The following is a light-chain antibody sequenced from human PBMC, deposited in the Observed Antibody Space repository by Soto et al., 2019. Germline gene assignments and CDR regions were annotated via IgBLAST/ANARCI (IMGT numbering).Light chain of an antibody. J-gene: IGKJ1*01. Sequence: IQITQSPSTLSASVGDKVVITCRASQSITTWLAWYQQKPAKAPKLLIYDASSLESGVPSRFSGSGSGTEFTLTISGLQPDDFATYYCQQYNSYSWTFAQRAKVDI. CDR2: DAS. V-gene: IGKV1-5*01. CDR3: QQYNSYSWT. CDR1: QSITTW.